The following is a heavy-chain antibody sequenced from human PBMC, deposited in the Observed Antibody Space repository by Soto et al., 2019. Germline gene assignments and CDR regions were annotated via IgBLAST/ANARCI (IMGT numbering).Heavy chain of an antibody. CDR3: AKDMKYSSSSRGYYYYYYGMDV. CDR2: ISWNSGSI. V-gene: IGHV3-9*01. Sequence: PGGSLRLSCAASGFTFDDYAMHWVRQAPGKGLEWVSCISWNSGSIGYADSVKGRFTISRDNAKNSLYLQMNSLRAEDTALYYCAKDMKYSSSSRGYYYYYYGMDVWGQGTTVTVSS. CDR1: GFTFDDYA. D-gene: IGHD6-6*01. J-gene: IGHJ6*02.